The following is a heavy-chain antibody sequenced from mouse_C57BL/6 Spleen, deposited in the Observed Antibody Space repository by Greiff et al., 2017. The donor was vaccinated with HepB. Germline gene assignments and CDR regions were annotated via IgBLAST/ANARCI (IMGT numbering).Heavy chain of an antibody. CDR1: GYTFTSYD. CDR3: SLGRFAY. CDR2: IYPRDGST. Sequence: VKLQQSGPELVKPGASVKLSCKASGYTFTSYDINWVKQRPGQGLEWIGWIYPRDGSTKYNEKFKGKATLTVDTSSSTAYMELHSLTSEDSAVYFCSLGRFAYWGQGTLVTVSA. V-gene: IGHV1-85*01. D-gene: IGHD4-1*01. J-gene: IGHJ3*01.